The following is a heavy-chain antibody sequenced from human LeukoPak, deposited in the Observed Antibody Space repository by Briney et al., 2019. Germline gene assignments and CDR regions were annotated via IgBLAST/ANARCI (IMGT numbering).Heavy chain of an antibody. D-gene: IGHD3-22*01. CDR3: ARESRGYYDSSGSFDI. J-gene: IGHJ3*02. V-gene: IGHV4-39*07. CDR1: GGSISSSRYY. Sequence: SETLSLTCTVSGGSISSSRYYWGWIRQSPGKGLEWIGSLYYSGNTYYNPSLKSRVTISVDTSKNQFSLKLSSVTAADTAIYYCARESRGYYDSSGSFDIWGQGTMVTVSS. CDR2: LYYSGNT.